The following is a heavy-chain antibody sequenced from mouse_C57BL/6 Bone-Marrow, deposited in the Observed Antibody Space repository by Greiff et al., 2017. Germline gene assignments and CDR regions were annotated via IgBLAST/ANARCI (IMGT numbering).Heavy chain of an antibody. CDR2: ISSGGSYT. V-gene: IGHV5-6*01. Sequence: EVQLVESGGDLVKPGGSLKLSCAASGFTFSSYGMSWVRQTPDKRLEWVATISSGGSYTYYPDSVKGRFTISRDNAKNTLYLQMSRLKSEDTAMYYCARRGTTVVAPGFEYWGQGTTLTVSS. CDR1: GFTFSSYG. D-gene: IGHD1-1*01. CDR3: ARRGTTVVAPGFEY. J-gene: IGHJ2*01.